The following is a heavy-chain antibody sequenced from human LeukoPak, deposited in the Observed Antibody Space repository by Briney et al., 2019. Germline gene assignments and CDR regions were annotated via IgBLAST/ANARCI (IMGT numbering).Heavy chain of an antibody. D-gene: IGHD2-2*01. CDR2: ISSSGTYI. CDR1: GFSFGNYA. CDR3: ASIYCSSTSCYAGGVNY. Sequence: PGGSLRLSCVASGFSFGNYAMNWVRQAPGKGLEWVSSISSSGTYIYYADSVKGRFTISRDNAKNSLYLQMNSLRAEDTAVYYCASIYCSSTSCYAGGVNYWGQGTLVTVSS. V-gene: IGHV3-21*01. J-gene: IGHJ4*02.